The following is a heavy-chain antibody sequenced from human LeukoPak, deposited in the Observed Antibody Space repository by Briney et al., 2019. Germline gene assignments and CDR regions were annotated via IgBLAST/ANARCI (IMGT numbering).Heavy chain of an antibody. CDR1: GYTFTSYY. CDR3: ARTRGYSDYELDY. J-gene: IGHJ4*02. V-gene: IGHV1-46*01. Sequence: ASVKVSCKASGYTFTSYYMHWVRQAPGQGLEWMGIINPSGGTTRHAQRFQGRVTMTRDTSTSTVYMELSSLRSEDTAVYYCARTRGYSDYELDYWGQGTLVTVSS. D-gene: IGHD5-12*01. CDR2: INPSGGTT.